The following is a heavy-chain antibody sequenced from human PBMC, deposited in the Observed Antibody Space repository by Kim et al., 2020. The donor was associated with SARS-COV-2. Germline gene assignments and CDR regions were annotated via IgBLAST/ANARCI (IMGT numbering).Heavy chain of an antibody. CDR2: IYPGDSDV. J-gene: IGHJ4*02. Sequence: GESLKISCKGSGYNFSRHWIAWVRQMPGKGLEWMGVIYPGDSDVRNSPSLQGQVTMSADKSFNTAYLHWSSLQASDTAIYYCARDNGLADGTFDLWGQGTLVTVSS. D-gene: IGHD6-13*01. CDR1: GYNFSRHW. V-gene: IGHV5-51*01. CDR3: ARDNGLADGTFDL.